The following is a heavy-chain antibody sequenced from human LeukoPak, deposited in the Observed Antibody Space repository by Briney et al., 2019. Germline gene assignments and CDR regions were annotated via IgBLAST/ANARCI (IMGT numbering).Heavy chain of an antibody. J-gene: IGHJ4*02. CDR1: GYSFTSYW. CDR2: IYPGDSDT. Sequence: GESLQISCQGSGYSFTSYWIGWVRQLPGKGLEWMGIIYPGDSDTRYSPSFQGQVTISADKSISTAYLQWSSLKASDTAMYYCARLETHSNSDYWGQGTLVTVSS. CDR3: ARLETHSNSDY. V-gene: IGHV5-51*01. D-gene: IGHD4-11*01.